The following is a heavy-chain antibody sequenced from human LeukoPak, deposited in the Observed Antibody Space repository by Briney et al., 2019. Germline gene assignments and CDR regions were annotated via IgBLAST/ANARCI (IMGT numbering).Heavy chain of an antibody. CDR3: AKAHTSSGYFSYFHY. J-gene: IGHJ4*02. CDR2: NSFDGSNT. Sequence: GGSLRLSCAASGLTFSSYGMHWVRQAPGKGLEWVAVNSFDGSNTYYPDSVKGRFTISRDNSKNTLYLQMNSLRAEDTAVYYCAKAHTSSGYFSYFHYWGQGTLVTVSS. CDR1: GLTFSSYG. V-gene: IGHV3-30*18. D-gene: IGHD3-22*01.